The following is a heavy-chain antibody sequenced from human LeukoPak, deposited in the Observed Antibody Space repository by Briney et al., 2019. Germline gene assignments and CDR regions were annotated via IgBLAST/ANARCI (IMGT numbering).Heavy chain of an antibody. CDR3: AKDFGSGSYPDYYYYDMDV. J-gene: IGHJ6*04. D-gene: IGHD3-10*01. CDR2: ISYDGSNK. V-gene: IGHV3-30*18. CDR1: GFTFSSYG. Sequence: GGSLRLSCAASGFTFSSYGMHWVRQAPVKGLEWVAVISYDGSNKYYADSVTGRFTISRDNSKNTLYLQMNSLRAEDTAVYFCAKDFGSGSYPDYYYYDMDVWGKGTTVTVSS.